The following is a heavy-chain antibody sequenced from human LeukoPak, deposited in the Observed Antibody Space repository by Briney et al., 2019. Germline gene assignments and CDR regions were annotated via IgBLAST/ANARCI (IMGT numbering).Heavy chain of an antibody. D-gene: IGHD1-20*01. CDR1: GGSISSYY. Sequence: PSETLSLTCTVSGGSISSYYWSWIRQPPGKGLEWIGYIYYSGSTNYNPSLKSRVTISVDTSKDQFSLKLSSVTAADTAVYYCARQGGYNWNDVWWFDPWGQGTLVTVSS. CDR3: ARQGGYNWNDVWWFDP. CDR2: IYYSGST. V-gene: IGHV4-59*08. J-gene: IGHJ5*02.